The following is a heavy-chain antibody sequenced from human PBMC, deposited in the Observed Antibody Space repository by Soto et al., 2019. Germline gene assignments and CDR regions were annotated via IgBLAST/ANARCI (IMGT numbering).Heavy chain of an antibody. CDR1: GYTFTSYA. D-gene: IGHD1-26*01. Sequence: VQLVQSGAEVKKPGASVQVSCKASGYTFTSYAMHWVRQAPGQRLEWMGWINAGNGNTKYSQKFQGRVTITRDTSASTAYMELSSLRSEDTAGYYCARGGSLYWYFDLWGRGTLVTVSS. CDR3: ARGGSLYWYFDL. V-gene: IGHV1-3*01. J-gene: IGHJ2*01. CDR2: INAGNGNT.